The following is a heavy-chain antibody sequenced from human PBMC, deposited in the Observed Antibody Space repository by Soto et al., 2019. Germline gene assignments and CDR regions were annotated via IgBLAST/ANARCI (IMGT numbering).Heavy chain of an antibody. J-gene: IGHJ4*02. CDR1: GGTFSSYA. D-gene: IGHD6-19*01. CDR3: ASCSSSGYYRGLDY. Sequence: QVQLVQSGAEVKKPGSSVKVSCKASGGTFSSYAISWVRQAPGQGLEWMGGIIPIFGAPNYAQKFQGSVTITADETTSTAYMELSSLRSEDTAVYYCASCSSSGYYRGLDYWGQGTLVTVSS. CDR2: IIPIFGAP. V-gene: IGHV1-69*12.